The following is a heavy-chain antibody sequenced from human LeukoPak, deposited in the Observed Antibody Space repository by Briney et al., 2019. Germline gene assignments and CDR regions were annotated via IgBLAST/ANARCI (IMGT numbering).Heavy chain of an antibody. V-gene: IGHV3-73*01. CDR1: GFTFNSYQ. CDR3: TRRNWKDEY. D-gene: IGHD1-20*01. Sequence: GGSLRLSCTASGFTFNSYQMNWVRQASGKGLEWVGRIRSKANSYATAYAASVKGRFTISRDDSKNTAYLQMNSLKTEDTAVYYCTRRNWKDEYWGQGTLVTVSS. CDR2: IRSKANSYAT. J-gene: IGHJ4*02.